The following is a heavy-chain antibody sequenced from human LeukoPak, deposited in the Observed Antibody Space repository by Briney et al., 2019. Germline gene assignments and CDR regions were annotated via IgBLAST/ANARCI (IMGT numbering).Heavy chain of an antibody. V-gene: IGHV3-21*01. CDR1: GFTFSSYS. Sequence: PGGSLRLSCAASGFTFSSYSMNWVRQAPGKGLEWVSSISSSSSYIFYADSVKGRFTISRDNATNSLYLQVNSLRAEDTAVYYCARDRSDYYDSSGYYRGELDYWGQGTLVTVSS. CDR3: ARDRSDYYDSSGYYRGELDY. D-gene: IGHD3-22*01. J-gene: IGHJ4*02. CDR2: ISSSSSYI.